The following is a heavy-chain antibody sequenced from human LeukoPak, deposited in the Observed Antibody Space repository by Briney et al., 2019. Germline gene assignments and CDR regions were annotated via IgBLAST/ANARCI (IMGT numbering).Heavy chain of an antibody. CDR1: GFTFSNYW. J-gene: IGHJ4*02. D-gene: IGHD3-16*02. CDR2: IKEDGSER. V-gene: IGHV3-7*03. CDR3: ARGGALFIGY. Sequence: GGSLTLSCAASGFTFSNYWMTWVRQVPGKGLEWVAHIKEDGSERYHVASVKGRFTISRDNAKDSLYLQMNSLRADDTAVYYCARGGALFIGYWGQGTLVTVSS.